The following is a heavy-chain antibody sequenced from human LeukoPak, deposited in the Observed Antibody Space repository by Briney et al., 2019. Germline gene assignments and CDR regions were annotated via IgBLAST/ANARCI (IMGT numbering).Heavy chain of an antibody. CDR3: ARHYLTVTTHSFDY. J-gene: IGHJ4*01. V-gene: IGHV4-39*01. CDR2: IYYSGST. D-gene: IGHD4-17*01. Sequence: SKTLSLTCTVSGGSISSSSYYWGWIRQPPGKGLEWIGSIYYSGSTYYNPSLKSRVTISVDTSKNQFSLKLSSVTAADTAVYYCARHYLTVTTHSFDYWGHGTLVTVSS. CDR1: GGSISSSSYY.